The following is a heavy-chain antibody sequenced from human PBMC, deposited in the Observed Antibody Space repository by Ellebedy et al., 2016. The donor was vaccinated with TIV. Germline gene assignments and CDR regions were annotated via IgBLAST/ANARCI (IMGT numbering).Heavy chain of an antibody. CDR2: INSDGSST. CDR3: ARDLLGPGNLGYFDY. V-gene: IGHV3-74*01. D-gene: IGHD3-10*02. Sequence: PGGSLRLSCAAAGFTFSSHWMHWVRQDPGKGLVWVSRINSDGSSTSYADSVKGRFTIYRDTAKNTLYLQMNSLRAEDTAVYYCARDLLGPGNLGYFDYWGRGTLVTVSS. CDR1: GFTFSSHW. J-gene: IGHJ4*02.